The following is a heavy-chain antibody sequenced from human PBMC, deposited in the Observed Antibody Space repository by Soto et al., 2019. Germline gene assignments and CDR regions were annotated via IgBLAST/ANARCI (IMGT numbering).Heavy chain of an antibody. D-gene: IGHD5-18*01. CDR2: IRSKANSFAT. J-gene: IGHJ4*02. CDR1: GFTFSGSA. V-gene: IGHV3-73*01. Sequence: LRLSCAASGFTFSGSAMHWVRQASGKGLEWVGRIRSKANSFATAYAASVKGRFTISRDDSKNTAYLQMNSLKTEDTAVYYCTSQGYSYGFVYWGQGTPVTVSS. CDR3: TSQGYSYGFVY.